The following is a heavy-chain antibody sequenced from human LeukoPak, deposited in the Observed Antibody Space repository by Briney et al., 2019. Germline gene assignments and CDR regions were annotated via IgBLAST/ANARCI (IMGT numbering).Heavy chain of an antibody. CDR1: GGSISGDY. CDR2: IYTSGST. CDR3: ARSSSSWPYYYYYYMDV. J-gene: IGHJ6*03. D-gene: IGHD6-13*01. V-gene: IGHV4-4*07. Sequence: SETLSLTCTVSGGSISGDYWSWIRQPAGTGLEWIGRIYTSGSTNYNPSLKSRVTMSVDTSKNQFSLKLSSVTAADTAVYYCARSSSSWPYYYYYYMDVWGKGTTVTISS.